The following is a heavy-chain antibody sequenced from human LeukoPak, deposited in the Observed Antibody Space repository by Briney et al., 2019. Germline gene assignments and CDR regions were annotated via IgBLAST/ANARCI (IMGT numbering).Heavy chain of an antibody. Sequence: PAETLSLTCTVSAGSISSGGYVSSWVRQPPGKGLEWFGYIYYSGSTYYSPSLKSRVIMSGDTYKNQFSLKLTSVIAADTAVYYCARGASKKGDSYKWFDPWGQGTLVTVSS. J-gene: IGHJ5*02. CDR1: AGSISSGGYV. D-gene: IGHD3-16*01. CDR3: ARGASKKGDSYKWFDP. CDR2: IYYSGST. V-gene: IGHV4-30-4*08.